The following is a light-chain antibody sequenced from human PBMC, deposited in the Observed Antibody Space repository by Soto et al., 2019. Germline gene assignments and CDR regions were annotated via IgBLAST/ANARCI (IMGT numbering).Light chain of an antibody. V-gene: IGLV2-23*02. CDR1: SSDVGSYNL. Sequence: QSALTQPASVSGSPGQSITISCTGTSSDVGSYNLVSWYQQHPGKAPKLMIYEVSKRPSGVSNRFSGSKSGNTASLTISGLQAEDEADYYCCSYAVSSTYVFGTGTNLTVL. J-gene: IGLJ1*01. CDR2: EVS. CDR3: CSYAVSSTYV.